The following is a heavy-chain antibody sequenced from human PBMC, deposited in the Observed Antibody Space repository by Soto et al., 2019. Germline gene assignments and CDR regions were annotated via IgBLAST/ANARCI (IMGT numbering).Heavy chain of an antibody. CDR1: GGSITTSSYY. CDR2: FYYSGST. V-gene: IGHV4-39*02. D-gene: IGHD2-8*02. J-gene: IGHJ4*02. Sequence: SDTLSLTCTVSGGSITTSSYYWGWIRQPPGKGLEWIGSFYYSGSTHYNPSLKSRVTISVDTSENHFSLRLTSVTAADTGVYYCARRHVTGKSRRFDYWGQGTLVTVSS. CDR3: ARRHVTGKSRRFDY.